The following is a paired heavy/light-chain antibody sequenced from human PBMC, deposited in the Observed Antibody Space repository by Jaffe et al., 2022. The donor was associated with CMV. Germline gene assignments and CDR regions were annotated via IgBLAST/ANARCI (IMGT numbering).Light chain of an antibody. CDR3: QQYNNWPGGA. J-gene: IGKJ1*01. Sequence: EIVMTQSPATLSVSPGERATLSCRASQSVSSNLAWYQQKPGQAPRLLIYGASTRATGIPARFSGSGSGTEFTLTISSLQSEDFAVYYCQQYNNWPGGAFGQGTKVEIK. CDR1: QSVSSN. V-gene: IGKV3-15*01. CDR2: GAS.
Heavy chain of an antibody. D-gene: IGHD3-3*01. Sequence: EVQLLESGGGLVQPGGSLRLSCAASGFTFSSYAMSWVRQAPGKGLEWVSAISGSGGSTYYADSVKGRFTISRDNSKNTLYLQMNSLRAEDTAVYYCAKDESGVDFWSGWGYYGMDVWGQGTTVTVSS. CDR2: ISGSGGST. CDR1: GFTFSSYA. J-gene: IGHJ6*02. V-gene: IGHV3-23*01. CDR3: AKDESGVDFWSGWGYYGMDV.